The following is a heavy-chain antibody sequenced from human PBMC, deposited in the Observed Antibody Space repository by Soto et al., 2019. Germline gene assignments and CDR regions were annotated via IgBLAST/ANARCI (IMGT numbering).Heavy chain of an antibody. J-gene: IGHJ3*02. CDR2: MSATGGA. CDR1: GDCISNYY. D-gene: IGHD1-26*01. CDR3: TRDQSGTPDI. V-gene: IGHV4-4*07. Sequence: KAXATLSLTCTVSGDCISNYYWTWIRQSAGKGLEWIGRMSATGGAAYNPSLKSRLTLSRDTSKNELSLSLKFVTAADTAVYFCTRDQSGTPDIWGQGTMVTVSS.